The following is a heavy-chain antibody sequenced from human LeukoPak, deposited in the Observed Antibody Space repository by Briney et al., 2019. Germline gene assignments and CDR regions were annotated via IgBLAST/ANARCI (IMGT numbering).Heavy chain of an antibody. D-gene: IGHD1-7*01. Sequence: SSETLSLTCAVSGGSFSGYYWSWIRQPPGKGLEWIGEINHSGSTNYNPSLKRRVTISVDTSKNQFSLKLSSVTAADTAVYYCARAGYNWNYRVDYWGQGTLVTVSS. CDR2: INHSGST. CDR3: ARAGYNWNYRVDY. J-gene: IGHJ4*02. CDR1: GGSFSGYY. V-gene: IGHV4-34*01.